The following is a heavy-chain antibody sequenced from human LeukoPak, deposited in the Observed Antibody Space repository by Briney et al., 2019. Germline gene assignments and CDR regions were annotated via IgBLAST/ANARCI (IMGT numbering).Heavy chain of an antibody. J-gene: IGHJ6*02. D-gene: IGHD2-21*02. CDR2: IFVGSGNT. Sequence: ASVKVSCKASVFTFTSSAMQWVRQARGQRLEWIGWIFVGSGNTNYAQKFQERVTITRDMSPSTAYMELSSLRSEDTAVYYCAAQGYCGGDCHRAYYYYGMDVWGQGTTVTVSS. CDR1: VFTFTSSA. V-gene: IGHV1-58*02. CDR3: AAQGYCGGDCHRAYYYYGMDV.